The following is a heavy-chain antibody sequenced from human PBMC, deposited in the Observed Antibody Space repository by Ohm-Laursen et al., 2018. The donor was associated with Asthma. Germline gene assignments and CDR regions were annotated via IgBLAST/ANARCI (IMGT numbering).Heavy chain of an antibody. J-gene: IGHJ6*02. V-gene: IGHV3-48*01. Sequence: SLRLSCSASGFTFSLYAINWVRQAPGKGLEWVSYISSDSVTIYYADSVKGRFTISRDNAKHSLYLQMTSLRAEDTAVYYCARERGGMDVWGLGATVTVSS. D-gene: IGHD3-10*01. CDR1: GFTFSLYA. CDR3: ARERGGMDV. CDR2: ISSDSVTI.